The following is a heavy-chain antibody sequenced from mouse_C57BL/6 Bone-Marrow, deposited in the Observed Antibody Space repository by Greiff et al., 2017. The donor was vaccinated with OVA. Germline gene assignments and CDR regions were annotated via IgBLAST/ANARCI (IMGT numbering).Heavy chain of an antibody. CDR2: INSDSSTI. V-gene: IGHV4-1*01. J-gene: IGHJ2*01. CDR3: ASPGPYFDY. CDR1: AVDFSRYW. Sequence: SAAAVDFSRYWMSWVRRAPGKGLEWIGEINSDSSTINYAPSLKDKFIISRDNAKNTLYLQMSKVGSEDKALNNCASPGPYFDYWGQGTTLTVSS.